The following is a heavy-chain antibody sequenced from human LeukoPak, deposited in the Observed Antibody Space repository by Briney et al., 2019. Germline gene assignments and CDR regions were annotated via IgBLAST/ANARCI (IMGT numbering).Heavy chain of an antibody. CDR1: GYTFTSYG. D-gene: IGHD6-13*01. CDR3: ARLARSWRDACYFDY. J-gene: IGHJ4*02. V-gene: IGHV1-18*01. Sequence: GASVKVSCKASGYTFTSYGISWVRQAPGQGLEWMGWISAYNGNTNYAQKLQGRVTMTTDTSTSTAYMELRSLRSDDTAVYYCARLARSWRDACYFDYWGQGTLVTVSS. CDR2: ISAYNGNT.